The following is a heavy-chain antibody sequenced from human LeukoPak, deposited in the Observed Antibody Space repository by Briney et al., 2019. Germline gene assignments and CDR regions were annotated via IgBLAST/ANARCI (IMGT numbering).Heavy chain of an antibody. CDR2: INHSGST. D-gene: IGHD5-12*01. V-gene: IGHV4-34*01. CDR3: ARGRSGGYGLDY. Sequence: SETLSLTCAVYGGSFSGYYWSWIRQPPGKGLWWIGEINHSGSTNYNPSLKSRVTISVDTSKNQFSLKLSSVTAADTAVYYCARGRSGGYGLDYWGQGTLVTVSS. J-gene: IGHJ4*02. CDR1: GGSFSGYY.